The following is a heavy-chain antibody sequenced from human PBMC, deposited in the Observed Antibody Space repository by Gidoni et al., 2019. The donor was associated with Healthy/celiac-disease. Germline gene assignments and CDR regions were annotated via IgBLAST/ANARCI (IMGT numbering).Heavy chain of an antibody. V-gene: IGHV3-9*01. Sequence: EVQLVESGGGLVQPGRSLRLSCAASGFTFDDYAMHWVRQAPGKGLEGVSGISWNSGSIGYADSVKGRFTISRDNAKNSLYLQMNSLRAEDTALYYCAKGGGWELLSYDFDYWGQGTLVTVSS. CDR1: GFTFDDYA. CDR2: ISWNSGSI. J-gene: IGHJ4*02. CDR3: AKGGGWELLSYDFDY. D-gene: IGHD1-26*01.